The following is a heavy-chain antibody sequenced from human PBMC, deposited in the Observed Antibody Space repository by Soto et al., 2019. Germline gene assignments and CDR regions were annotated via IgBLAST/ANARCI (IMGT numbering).Heavy chain of an antibody. V-gene: IGHV3-30-3*01. D-gene: IGHD6-13*01. CDR1: GCTFSSYA. J-gene: IGHJ4*02. CDR3: ARECVFGTAAAGTVGY. Sequence: GGSLRLSCAASGCTFSSYAMHWVRQAPGKGLEWVAVISYDGSNKYYADSVKGRLTIYRDNSKNMLYLQMNSLRAEDTVVYYCARECVFGTAAAGTVGYWGQGTLVTVSS. CDR2: ISYDGSNK.